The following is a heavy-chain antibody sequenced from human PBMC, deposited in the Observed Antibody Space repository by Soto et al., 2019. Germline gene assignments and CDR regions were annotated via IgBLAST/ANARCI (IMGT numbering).Heavy chain of an antibody. CDR3: PSDPFWGTYYYDCSGYSLTSPFGI. Sequence: SETLSLTCTVSGGSISSYYWSWIRQPPGKGLEWIGYIYYSGSTNYNPSLKSRVTISLDTPKNQFSLTLSSLTAADTAVYFFPSDPFWGTYYYDCSGYSLTSPFGIWGQGTIVTVSS. D-gene: IGHD3-22*01. CDR2: IYYSGST. CDR1: GGSISSYY. V-gene: IGHV4-59*01. J-gene: IGHJ3*02.